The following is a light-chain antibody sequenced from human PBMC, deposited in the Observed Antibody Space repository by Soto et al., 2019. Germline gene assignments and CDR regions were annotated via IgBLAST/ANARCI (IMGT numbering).Light chain of an antibody. V-gene: IGLV2-8*01. Sequence: QSALTQPPSASGSPGQSVTISCTGTSSDVGGYDYVSWYQQHPGKAPKLMTYEVTKRPSGVPDRFSGSKSGDTASLTVSGLQAEDEADYYCSSYAGNNNVIVGGGTKVTVL. CDR2: EVT. CDR3: SSYAGNNNVI. J-gene: IGLJ2*01. CDR1: SSDVGGYDY.